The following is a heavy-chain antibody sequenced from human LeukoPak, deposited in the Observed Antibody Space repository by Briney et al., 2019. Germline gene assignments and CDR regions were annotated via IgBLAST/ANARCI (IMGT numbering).Heavy chain of an antibody. Sequence: SETLSLTCTVSGGSISSYYWSWIRQPPGKGLEWIGYIYYSGSTYYNPSLKSRVTISVDTSKNQFSLKLSSVTAADTAVYYCARVDYGSGSSPFDYWAREPWSPSPQ. CDR2: IYYSGST. V-gene: IGHV4-30-4*08. J-gene: IGHJ4*02. D-gene: IGHD3-10*01. CDR1: GGSISSYY. CDR3: ARVDYGSGSSPFDY.